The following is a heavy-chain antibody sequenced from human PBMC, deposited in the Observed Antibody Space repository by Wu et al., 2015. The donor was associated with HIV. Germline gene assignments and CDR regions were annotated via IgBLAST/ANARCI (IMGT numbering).Heavy chain of an antibody. CDR2: IIPIFGK. D-gene: IGHD3-16*01. J-gene: IGHJ4*01. Sequence: QAQLVQSGAEVKKPGSSVKVSCKASGGTFSYSAIAWVRQAPGQGLEWMGRIIPIFGKQTTHRSSRARVTITADESSTTAYMELSSLRSEDTAVYYCARERYYDYRPEGYWGRGTLVTVS. V-gene: IGHV1-69*13. CDR1: GGTFSYSA. CDR3: ARERYYDYRPEGY.